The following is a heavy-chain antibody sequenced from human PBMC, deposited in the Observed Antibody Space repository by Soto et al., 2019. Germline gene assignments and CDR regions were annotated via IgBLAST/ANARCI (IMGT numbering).Heavy chain of an antibody. D-gene: IGHD1-26*01. CDR2: IYYSGST. Sequence: QSLTCTVSGGSISSSSYYWGWIRQPPGKGLEWIGSIYYSGSTYYNPSLKSRVTISVDTSKNQFSLKLSSVTAADTAVYYCAGGSHNWFDTWGQGTLVTVSS. J-gene: IGHJ5*02. CDR1: GGSISSSSYY. CDR3: AGGSHNWFDT. V-gene: IGHV4-39*01.